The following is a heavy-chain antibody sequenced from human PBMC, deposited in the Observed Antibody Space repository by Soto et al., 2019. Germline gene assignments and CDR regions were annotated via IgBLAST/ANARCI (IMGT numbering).Heavy chain of an antibody. J-gene: IGHJ6*03. Sequence: GESLKISCKGSGYSFISYWIGWVRQMPGKGLEWMGIIYPGDSDTRYSPSFQGQVTISADKSIRTAYLQWSSLKASDTAMYYCARLRYGSGTYSYYYYLDVWGKGTTVTGSS. V-gene: IGHV5-51*01. CDR2: IYPGDSDT. CDR1: GYSFISYW. CDR3: ARLRYGSGTYSYYYYLDV. D-gene: IGHD3-10*01.